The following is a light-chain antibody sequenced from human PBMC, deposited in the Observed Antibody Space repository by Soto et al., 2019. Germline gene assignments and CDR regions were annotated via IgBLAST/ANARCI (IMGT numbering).Light chain of an antibody. J-gene: IGKJ1*01. CDR3: QQTYATPPT. CDR1: QTISTS. CDR2: SAS. Sequence: DIQMTQSPSSLSASVGDRVILTCRASQTISTSLNWYQQKPGKAPKLLIYSASTLHSGVPSRFSGSGSGTDFTLSISNLQPEDFATYFCQQTYATPPTFGQGTKVEI. V-gene: IGKV1-39*01.